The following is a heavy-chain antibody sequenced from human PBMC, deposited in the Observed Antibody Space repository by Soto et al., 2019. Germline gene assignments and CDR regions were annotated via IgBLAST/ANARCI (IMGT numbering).Heavy chain of an antibody. V-gene: IGHV1-18*01. J-gene: IGHJ6*03. Sequence: GASVKVSCKASGYTFTSYGISWVRQAPGQGLEWMGWISAYNGNTNYAQKLQGRVTMTTDTSTSTAYMELRSLRSDDTAVYYCARGGSSSSSVYYYYYYKDVWSKGTTVTVSS. CDR3: ARGGSSSSSVYYYYYYKDV. CDR2: ISAYNGNT. D-gene: IGHD6-6*01. CDR1: GYTFTSYG.